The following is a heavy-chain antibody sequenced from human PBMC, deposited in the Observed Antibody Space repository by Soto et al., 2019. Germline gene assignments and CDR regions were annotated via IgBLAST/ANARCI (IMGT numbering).Heavy chain of an antibody. Sequence: SETLSLTCTVSGGAISIGDYYLSWIRQPPGKGLEWIGYSYYSGSTYYNPSLKSRVTISVDTSKNQFSLKLSSVTAADTAVYYCASARPHHIRGYSDYWGQGTLVAVSS. J-gene: IGHJ4*02. V-gene: IGHV4-30-4*01. CDR2: SYYSGST. D-gene: IGHD3-22*01. CDR1: GGAISIGDYY. CDR3: ASARPHHIRGYSDY.